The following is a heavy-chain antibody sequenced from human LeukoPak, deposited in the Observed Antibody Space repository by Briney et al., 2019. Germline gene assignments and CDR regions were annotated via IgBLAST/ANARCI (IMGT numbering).Heavy chain of an antibody. V-gene: IGHV3-23*01. CDR2: ISGSGGST. J-gene: IGHJ4*02. CDR3: AKDLRFMAGPYYFDY. D-gene: IGHD6-19*01. CDR1: GFTFSSYA. Sequence: GGSLRLSCAASGFTFSSYAMSWARQAPGKGLEWVSAISGSGGSTYYADSVKGRFTISRDNSKNTLYLQMNSLRAEDTAVYYCAKDLRFMAGPYYFDYWGQGTLVTVSS.